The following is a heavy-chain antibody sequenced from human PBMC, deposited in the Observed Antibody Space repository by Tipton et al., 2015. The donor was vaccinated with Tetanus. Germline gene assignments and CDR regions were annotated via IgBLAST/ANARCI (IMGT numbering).Heavy chain of an antibody. J-gene: IGHJ4*02. V-gene: IGHV4-39*01. CDR1: GGSINNNNDF. CDR3: VRDFGDAPTDS. D-gene: IGHD4-17*01. Sequence: TLSLTCTVSGGSINNNNDFWGWIRQPPGKGLEWIASIHYTGGTYYNPSLKSRLTISADTSKTQFSLTLTSVTAADTAIYYCVRDFGDAPTDSWGQGTLVTVSS. CDR2: IHYTGGT.